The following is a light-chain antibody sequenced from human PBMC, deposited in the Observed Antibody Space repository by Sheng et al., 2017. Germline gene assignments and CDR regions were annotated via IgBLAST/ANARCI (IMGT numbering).Light chain of an antibody. J-gene: IGLJ1*01. Sequence: SYELTQPPSVSVSPGQTASITCSGDELGDKFVCWYQQKPGQSPVLVIYQDTKRPSGIPERFSGSNSGTTATLTISGTQAMDEADYYCQAWDSSTLIVFGTGTKVTVL. CDR1: ELGDKF. CDR3: QAWDSSTLIV. CDR2: QDT. V-gene: IGLV3-1*01.